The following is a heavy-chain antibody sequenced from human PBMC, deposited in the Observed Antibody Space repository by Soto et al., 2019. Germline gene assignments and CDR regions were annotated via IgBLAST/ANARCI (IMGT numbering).Heavy chain of an antibody. CDR1: GGTFSDYT. Sequence: QVQLVQSGAEVKRPGSSVKVSCRASGGTFSDYTFSWVRQAPGQGLEWLGGIIPFLGSSKYAHNFQARFTFSADESTATAFMDLSSLRSGDTAVYYCAAKKYMTSSTNYFYNYGMDIWGQGPTVTVSS. V-gene: IGHV1-69*01. D-gene: IGHD6-6*01. CDR3: AAKKYMTSSTNYFYNYGMDI. J-gene: IGHJ6*02. CDR2: IIPFLGSS.